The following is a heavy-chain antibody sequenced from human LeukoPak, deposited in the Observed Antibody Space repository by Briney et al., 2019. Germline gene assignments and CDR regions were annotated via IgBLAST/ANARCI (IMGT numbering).Heavy chain of an antibody. CDR2: INSDGRRT. D-gene: IGHD6-6*01. CDR1: GFTFSSYW. Sequence: PGGSLRLSCAASGFTFSSYWMHWVRHAPGKGLVWVSRINSDGRRTSYADSVKGRFTNYRDNAKNTLYLQMNSVRAEDTAVYYCARDGDQSSSSSLDYWGQGTLVTVSS. CDR3: ARDGDQSSSSSLDY. J-gene: IGHJ4*02. V-gene: IGHV3-74*01.